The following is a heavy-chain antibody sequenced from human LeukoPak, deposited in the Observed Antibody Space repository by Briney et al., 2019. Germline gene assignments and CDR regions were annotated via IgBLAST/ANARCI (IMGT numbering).Heavy chain of an antibody. CDR1: GGSISSSGYY. CDR3: ARCSNVATTRDAFDI. V-gene: IGHV4-39*07. Sequence: PSETLSLTCTVSGGSISSSGYYWGWIRQSPGKGLEWIRSIYYSGSTYYNPSLKSRVTISVDTSKNQFSLKLSSVTAADTAVYYCARCSNVATTRDAFDIWGQGTMVTVSS. CDR2: IYYSGST. J-gene: IGHJ3*02. D-gene: IGHD5-12*01.